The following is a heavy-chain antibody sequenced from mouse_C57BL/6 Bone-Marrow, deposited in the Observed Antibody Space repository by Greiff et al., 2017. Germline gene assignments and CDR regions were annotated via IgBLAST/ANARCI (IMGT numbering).Heavy chain of an antibody. CDR1: GFTFSSYA. CDR3: AREGIYDGYYDYAMDY. V-gene: IGHV5-4*01. CDR2: ISDGGSYT. Sequence: EVQVVESGGGLVKPGGSLKLSCAASGFTFSSYAMSWVRQTPEQRLEWVATISDGGSYTYYPDNVKGRFTISRDNAKNNLYLQMSHLKSEDTAMXYCAREGIYDGYYDYAMDYWGQGTSVTVSS. D-gene: IGHD2-3*01. J-gene: IGHJ4*01.